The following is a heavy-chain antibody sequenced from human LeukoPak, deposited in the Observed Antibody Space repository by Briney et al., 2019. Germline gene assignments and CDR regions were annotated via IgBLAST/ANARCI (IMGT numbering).Heavy chain of an antibody. CDR3: ARHRTASDY. V-gene: IGHV3-48*03. CDR2: ISASGSVT. D-gene: IGHD3-16*02. J-gene: IGHJ4*02. Sequence: QPGGSLRLSCAASGFSFSTYEMNWVRQAPGKGLEWISYISASGSVTHYADSVEGRFTISRDNGKNSLYLQMNSLRAEDTAVYYCARHRTASDYWGQGTLVTVSS. CDR1: GFSFSTYE.